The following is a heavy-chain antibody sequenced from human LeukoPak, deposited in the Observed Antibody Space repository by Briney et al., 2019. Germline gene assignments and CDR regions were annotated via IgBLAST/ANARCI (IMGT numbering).Heavy chain of an antibody. CDR2: ISGSGGST. J-gene: IGHJ4*02. Sequence: GGSLRLSCAASGFTFSSYAMSWVRQAPGKGLEWVSAISGSGGSTYYADSVKGRFTISRDNSKNTLYLQMNSLRAEDTAVYYCAKVSGDGDAEYYFDYWGQGTLVTVSS. V-gene: IGHV3-23*01. CDR1: GFTFSSYA. CDR3: AKVSGDGDAEYYFDY. D-gene: IGHD3-10*01.